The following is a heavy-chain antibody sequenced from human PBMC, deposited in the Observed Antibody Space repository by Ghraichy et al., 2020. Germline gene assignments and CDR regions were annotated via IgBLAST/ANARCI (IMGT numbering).Heavy chain of an antibody. CDR2: IYTSGST. D-gene: IGHD6-13*01. J-gene: IGHJ5*02. V-gene: IGHV4-4*07. CDR1: GGSISDYY. Sequence: SETLSLTCTVSGGSISDYYWSWIRQPAGKGLEWIGRIYTSGSTNYNPSLKSRVTMSVDTSRNQFSLRLSSVTAADTAVYYCARLRALGIRWCDPLGHGTLGTVAS. CDR3: ARLRALGIRWCDP.